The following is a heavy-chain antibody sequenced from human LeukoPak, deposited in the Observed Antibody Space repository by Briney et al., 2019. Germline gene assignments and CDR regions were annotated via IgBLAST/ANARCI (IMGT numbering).Heavy chain of an antibody. V-gene: IGHV1-69*13. J-gene: IGHJ3*02. CDR2: IIPIFGTA. Sequence: SVKVSCKASGDTFNNYAISWVRQAPGKGLEWMGGIIPIFGTADYAQKFQGRVTITADESTSTAYMELSSLRSEDTAVYYCARAPNEGAFDMWGQGTMVTVSS. CDR3: ARAPNEGAFDM. CDR1: GDTFNNYA.